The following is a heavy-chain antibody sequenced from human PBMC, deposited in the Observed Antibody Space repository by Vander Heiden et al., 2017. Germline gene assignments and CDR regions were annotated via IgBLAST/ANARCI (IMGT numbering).Heavy chain of an antibody. CDR2: ISWNSGSR. CDR3: AKDVRDYYDSSGYSAFDI. Sequence: EVKLVESGRGLVQPGRSLRLSCAASVFTFDDYAMHWVRQAPGKGLDWVSGISWNSGSRGYADSVKGRSTISRDNAKNSLYLQMNSLRAEDTALYYCAKDVRDYYDSSGYSAFDIWGQGTMVTVSS. CDR1: VFTFDDYA. D-gene: IGHD3-22*01. J-gene: IGHJ3*02. V-gene: IGHV3-9*01.